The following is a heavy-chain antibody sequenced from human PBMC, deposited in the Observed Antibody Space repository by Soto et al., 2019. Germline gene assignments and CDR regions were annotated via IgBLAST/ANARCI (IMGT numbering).Heavy chain of an antibody. CDR3: AKDGYSSGWYLYLTPQINGMDV. D-gene: IGHD6-19*01. J-gene: IGHJ6*02. CDR1: GFTFSSYG. Sequence: GGSLRLSCAASGFTFSSYGMHWVRQAPGKGLEWVAVISYDGSNKYYADSVKGRFTISRDNSKNTLYLQMNSLRAEDTAVYYCAKDGYSSGWYLYLTPQINGMDVWGQGTTVTVSS. V-gene: IGHV3-30*18. CDR2: ISYDGSNK.